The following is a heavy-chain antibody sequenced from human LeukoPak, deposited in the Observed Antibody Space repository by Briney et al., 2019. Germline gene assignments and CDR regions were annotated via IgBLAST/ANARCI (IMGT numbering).Heavy chain of an antibody. CDR3: AREGSYYDSSGYYSSFDC. Sequence: GGSLRLSCTASGFTFGDYAMSWFRQAPGKGLEWVGFIRSKAYGGTTDYAASVKGRFTISRDDSKSIAYLQMNSLKTEDTAVYYCAREGSYYDSSGYYSSFDCWGQGTLVTVSS. J-gene: IGHJ4*02. CDR2: IRSKAYGGTT. V-gene: IGHV3-49*03. CDR1: GFTFGDYA. D-gene: IGHD3-22*01.